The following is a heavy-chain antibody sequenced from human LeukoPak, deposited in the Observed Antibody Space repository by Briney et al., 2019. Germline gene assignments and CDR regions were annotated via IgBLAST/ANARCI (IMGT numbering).Heavy chain of an antibody. D-gene: IGHD3-22*01. CDR3: AKSVDDSSGWPAFDI. CDR1: GFTFSHYG. Sequence: LPGGSLRLSCAASGFTFSHYGMHWARQAPGKGLEWVAGISFDGSYKYYADSVKGRFTISRDNSKNTLYLQMNSLRAEDTAVYYCAKSVDDSSGWPAFDIWGQGTMVTVSS. J-gene: IGHJ3*02. CDR2: ISFDGSYK. V-gene: IGHV3-30*18.